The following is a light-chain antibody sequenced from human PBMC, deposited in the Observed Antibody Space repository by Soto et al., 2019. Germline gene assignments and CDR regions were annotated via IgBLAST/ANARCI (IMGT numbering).Light chain of an antibody. CDR2: GAS. CDR3: QQYNRNTWS. Sequence: IQMTQSPSSLSVSEGDRVTITCRASQRVSSYLTWYQQKPGKAPKLLIYGASNLAGGVASRFSGSGSGTEFTLTITPLHPDDFATYFCQQYNRNTWSFGQGTKV. V-gene: IGKV1-5*01. J-gene: IGKJ1*01. CDR1: QRVSSY.